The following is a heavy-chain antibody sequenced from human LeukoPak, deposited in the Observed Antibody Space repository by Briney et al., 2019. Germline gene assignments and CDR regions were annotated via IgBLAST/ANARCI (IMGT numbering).Heavy chain of an antibody. V-gene: IGHV3-21*01. CDR3: ARAHAVGDY. CDR2: ISTSSSDI. J-gene: IGHJ4*02. CDR1: GFTLSSYS. Sequence: GGSLRLSCAASGFTLSSYSMSWVRQAPREGLEWVSSISTSSSDIYYADSVRGRFTISRDNAKNSLYLQMNNLRAEDTAVYYCARAHAVGDYWGQGTLVTVSS. D-gene: IGHD4-23*01.